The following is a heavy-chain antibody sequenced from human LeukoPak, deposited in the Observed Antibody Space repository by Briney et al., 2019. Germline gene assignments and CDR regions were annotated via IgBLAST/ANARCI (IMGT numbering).Heavy chain of an antibody. J-gene: IGHJ2*01. D-gene: IGHD4-17*01. Sequence: PGGSQRLSCAASGFKFSDHYIDWVRQASGKGLEWVGRIRSKAGSYATLYPASVKGRFAISREDSENTAYLQMNSLKTEDTAVYYCTRLADYDDSRDWYFDLWGRGTLVTVSS. CDR2: IRSKAGSYAT. V-gene: IGHV3-73*01. CDR3: TRLADYDDSRDWYFDL. CDR1: GFKFSDHY.